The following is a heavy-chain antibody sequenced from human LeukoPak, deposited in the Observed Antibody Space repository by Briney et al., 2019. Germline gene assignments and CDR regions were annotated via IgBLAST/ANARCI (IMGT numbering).Heavy chain of an antibody. J-gene: IGHJ4*02. Sequence: GGSLRLSCAASGFTFSSYWMSWVRQAPGKGLEWVANIKQDGSEKYYVDSVKGRFTISRDNAKNSLYLQMNSLRAEDTAVYYCARPFSSWYPHFDYGGQGTLVTVSS. D-gene: IGHD6-13*01. V-gene: IGHV3-7*01. CDR3: ARPFSSWYPHFDY. CDR1: GFTFSSYW. CDR2: IKQDGSEK.